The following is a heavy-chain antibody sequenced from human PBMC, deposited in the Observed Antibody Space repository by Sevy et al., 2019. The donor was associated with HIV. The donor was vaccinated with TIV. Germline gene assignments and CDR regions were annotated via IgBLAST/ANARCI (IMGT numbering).Heavy chain of an antibody. D-gene: IGHD2-8*01. CDR1: GFTFSSDS. CDR3: ARGARGVSGDY. V-gene: IGHV3-21*01. J-gene: IGHJ4*02. CDR2: IRSSSNYI. Sequence: AGSLRLSCAASGFTFSSDSMNWVRQAPGKVLEWVSSIRSSSNYIYYADSVKGRFTISRDNAKNSLYLQVNNLRAEDTAVYYCARGARGVSGDYWGQGTLVTVSS.